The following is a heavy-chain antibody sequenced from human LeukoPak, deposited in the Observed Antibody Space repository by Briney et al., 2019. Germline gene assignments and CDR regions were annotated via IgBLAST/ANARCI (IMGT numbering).Heavy chain of an antibody. J-gene: IGHJ4*02. Sequence: PGGSLRLSCAASGFTFSSYGMHWVRQAPGKGLEWVAVIWYDGSNKYYADSVKGRFTISRDNSKNTLYLQMNSLRAEDTAAYYCARDLSDSSGYYYADYWGQGTLVTVSS. CDR1: GFTFSSYG. CDR3: ARDLSDSSGYYYADY. CDR2: IWYDGSNK. D-gene: IGHD3-22*01. V-gene: IGHV3-33*01.